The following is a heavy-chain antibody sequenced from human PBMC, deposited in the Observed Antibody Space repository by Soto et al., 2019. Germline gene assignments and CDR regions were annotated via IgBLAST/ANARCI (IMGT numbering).Heavy chain of an antibody. CDR1: GYPVTAYY. CDR3: ASGGGVGVAGSAAFDM. D-gene: IGHD3-3*01. V-gene: IGHV1-2*02. Sequence: QLHLVQSGAVVKKPGALVTVSCSASGYPVTAYYMHWVRQAPGRGLEWMGGINPATGAAKYTQTFQGRVTMPRDTSTSTGFIDLSGLTSEDTAVFYCASGGGVGVAGSAAFDMWGQGTVVTVSS. J-gene: IGHJ3*02. CDR2: INPATGAA.